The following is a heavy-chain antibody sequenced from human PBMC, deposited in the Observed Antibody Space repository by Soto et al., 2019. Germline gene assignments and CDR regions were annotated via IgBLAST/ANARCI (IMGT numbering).Heavy chain of an antibody. D-gene: IGHD6-19*01. CDR1: GFTFSSYG. Sequence: GGSLRLSCAASGFTFSSYGMHWVRQAPGKGLEWVAVIWYDGSNKYYADSVKGRFTISRDNSKNTLYLQMNSLRAEDTAVYYCARDIAVAPLNYYYGMDVWGQGTTVTVSS. CDR3: ARDIAVAPLNYYYGMDV. CDR2: IWYDGSNK. V-gene: IGHV3-33*01. J-gene: IGHJ6*02.